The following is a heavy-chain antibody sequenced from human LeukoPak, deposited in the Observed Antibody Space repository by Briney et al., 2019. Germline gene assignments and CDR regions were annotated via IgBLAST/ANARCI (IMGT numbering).Heavy chain of an antibody. CDR3: AKDRIGYCTRLSCLNWFDP. Sequence: GRSLRLSCAASGFTFSSYGMHRVRQAPGKGLEWVAVISYDGSNKYYADSVKGRFTISRDNSKNTLYLQMNSLRAEDTAVYYCAKDRIGYCTRLSCLNWFDPWGQGTLVTVSS. CDR1: GFTFSSYG. D-gene: IGHD2-8*01. V-gene: IGHV3-30*18. J-gene: IGHJ5*02. CDR2: ISYDGSNK.